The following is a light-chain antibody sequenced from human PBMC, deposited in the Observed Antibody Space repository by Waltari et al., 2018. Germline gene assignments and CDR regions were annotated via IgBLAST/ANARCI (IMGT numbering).Light chain of an antibody. CDR3: QQYYSSPLT. V-gene: IGKV4-1*01. J-gene: IGKJ4*01. CDR2: WAS. CDR1: QSVLSSSNIKNF. Sequence: DIVMTQSPDSLAVSLGERATINCKSSQSVLSSSNIKNFLAWFQQKPGQPPKGLLFWASAREPGVPDRFSGSGSGTDFTLTISSLQAEDVAVYYCQQYYSSPLTFGGGTKVEIK.